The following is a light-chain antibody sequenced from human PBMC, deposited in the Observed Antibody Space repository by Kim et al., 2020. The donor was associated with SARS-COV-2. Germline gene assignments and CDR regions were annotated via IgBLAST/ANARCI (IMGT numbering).Light chain of an antibody. Sequence: TITISLTXXGVXXDGXYVQXXQQXXXGVPIXXIYEXDQRPSGVSDRFSGXIDNSSNSASLXISGLKXXDEADYYCQXYNRSNVVFGGGTXLTVL. J-gene: IGLJ2*01. CDR3: QXYNRSNVV. CDR2: EXD. CDR1: GVXXDGXY. V-gene: IGLV6-57*02.